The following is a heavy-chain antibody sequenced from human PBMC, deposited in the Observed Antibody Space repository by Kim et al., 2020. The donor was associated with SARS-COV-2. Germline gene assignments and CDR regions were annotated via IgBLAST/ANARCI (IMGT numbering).Heavy chain of an antibody. Sequence: TNYTPSPQSRVTMSIDTSKNQFSLQLSSVTAADTAVYYCARELPHNWFDPWGQGTLVTVSS. D-gene: IGHD2-15*01. J-gene: IGHJ5*02. CDR2: T. V-gene: IGHV4-4*07. CDR3: ARELPHNWFDP.